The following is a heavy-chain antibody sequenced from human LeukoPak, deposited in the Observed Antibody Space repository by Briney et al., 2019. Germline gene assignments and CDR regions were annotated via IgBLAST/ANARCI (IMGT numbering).Heavy chain of an antibody. CDR2: IYYSGST. D-gene: IGHD3-3*01. Sequence: PSETLSLTCTVSGGSISSYYWSWIRQPPGKGLEWIGYIYYSGSTNYNPSLKSRVTISVDTSKNRFSLKLSSVTAADTAVYYCARAYDFWSDNWFDPWGQGTLVTVSS. V-gene: IGHV4-59*01. CDR3: ARAYDFWSDNWFDP. CDR1: GGSISSYY. J-gene: IGHJ5*02.